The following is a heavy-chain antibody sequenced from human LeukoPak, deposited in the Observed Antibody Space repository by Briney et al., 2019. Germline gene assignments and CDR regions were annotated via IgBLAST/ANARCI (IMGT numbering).Heavy chain of an antibody. CDR2: ISGSGGST. D-gene: IGHD2-2*01. CDR1: GFTFSSYA. V-gene: IGHV3-23*01. J-gene: IGHJ4*02. Sequence: QPGGSLRLSCAASGFTFSSYAMSWVRQAPGKGLEWVSAISGSGGSTYYADSVKGRFTISRDNSKNTLYLQMNSLRAEDTAVYYCAKVPCSSISCYMYYFDYWGQGTLVTVSS. CDR3: AKVPCSSISCYMYYFDY.